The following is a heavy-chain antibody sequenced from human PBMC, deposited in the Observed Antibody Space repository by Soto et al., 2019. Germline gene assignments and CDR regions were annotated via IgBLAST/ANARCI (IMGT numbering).Heavy chain of an antibody. D-gene: IGHD3-22*01. CDR3: ARGTPIVVVSGGMDV. V-gene: IGHV4-31*01. CDR2: IYYSGST. Sequence: QVQLQESGPGLVKPSQTLSLTCTVSGGSISSGGYYWSWIRQHPGKGLEWIGYIYYSGSTYYNPSLKSLVTIXXDXSXXQFSLKLISVTAADTAVYYCARGTPIVVVSGGMDVWGQGTTVTVSS. CDR1: GGSISSGGYY. J-gene: IGHJ6*02.